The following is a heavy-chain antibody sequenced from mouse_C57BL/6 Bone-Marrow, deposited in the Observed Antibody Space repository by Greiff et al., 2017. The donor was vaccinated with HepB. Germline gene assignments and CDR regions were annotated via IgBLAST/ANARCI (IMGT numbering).Heavy chain of an antibody. V-gene: IGHV5-4*01. CDR2: ISDGGSYT. J-gene: IGHJ3*01. CDR3: ARARDSSGYSQFAY. CDR1: GFTFSSYA. Sequence: EVQGVESGGGLVKPGGSLKLSCAASGFTFSSYAMSWVRQTPEKRLEWVATISDGGSYTYYPDNVKGRFTISRDNAKNNLYLQMSHLKSEDTAMYYRARARDSSGYSQFAYWGQGTLVTVSA. D-gene: IGHD3-2*02.